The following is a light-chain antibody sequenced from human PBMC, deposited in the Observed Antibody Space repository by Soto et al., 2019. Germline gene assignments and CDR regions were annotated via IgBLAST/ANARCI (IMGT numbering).Light chain of an antibody. CDR3: QQYNNWPFT. V-gene: IGKV3-15*01. Sequence: EIVMTQSPATLSVSPGERATLSCRASQSVSSNLARYQQKPGQAPRPLIYGASTRATGVPARFSGSGSGTEFTLTISSLQSEDFAVYYCQQYNNWPFTFGPGTKVDIK. CDR1: QSVSSN. CDR2: GAS. J-gene: IGKJ3*01.